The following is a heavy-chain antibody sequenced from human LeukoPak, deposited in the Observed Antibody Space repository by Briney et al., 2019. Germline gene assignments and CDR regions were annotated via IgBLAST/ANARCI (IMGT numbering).Heavy chain of an antibody. CDR1: GGSISSSSYY. J-gene: IGHJ4*02. CDR2: IYYSGST. V-gene: IGHV4-39*01. Sequence: SGTLSLTCAVSGGSISSSSYYWGWIRQPPGKGLEWIGSIYYSGSTYYNPSLKSRVTISVDTSKNQFSLKLSSVTAADTAVYYCASLLNLAAAGRGIAVAGSYWGQGTLVTVSS. D-gene: IGHD6-19*01. CDR3: ASLLNLAAAGRGIAVAGSY.